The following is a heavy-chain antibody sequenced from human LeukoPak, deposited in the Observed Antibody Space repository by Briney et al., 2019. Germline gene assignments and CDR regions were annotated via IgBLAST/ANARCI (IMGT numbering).Heavy chain of an antibody. CDR1: EFTFRSYV. V-gene: IGHV3-23*01. CDR2: ISGSGGSK. CDR3: AKGLDYGGNPYYNYYMDV. Sequence: GSLRLSFAVSEFTFRSYVMGLVRQAPGEGLEWVSLISGSGGSKYYADSAKGRFTISRDNSKNILFLQMNSLRAADTAVYYCAKGLDYGGNPYYNYYMDVWGKGTTVIVSS. J-gene: IGHJ6*03. D-gene: IGHD4-23*01.